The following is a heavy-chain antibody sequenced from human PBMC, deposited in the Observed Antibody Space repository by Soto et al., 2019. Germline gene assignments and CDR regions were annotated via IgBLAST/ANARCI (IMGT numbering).Heavy chain of an antibody. CDR2: INTNTGNP. D-gene: IGHD2-2*01. V-gene: IGHV7-4-1*01. J-gene: IGHJ4*02. Sequence: GASVKVSCKASGYTFTSYAMNWVRQAPGQGLEWMGWINTNTGNPTYAQGFTGRFVFSLDTSVSTAYLQICSLKAEDTAVYYCALDFLGYCSSTSCPATEQFDYWGQGTLVTVSS. CDR3: ALDFLGYCSSTSCPATEQFDY. CDR1: GYTFTSYA.